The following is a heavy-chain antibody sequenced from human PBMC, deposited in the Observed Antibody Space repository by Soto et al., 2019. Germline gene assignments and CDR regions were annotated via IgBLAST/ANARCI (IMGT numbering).Heavy chain of an antibody. Sequence: CAASRFTVISYGMHWVRQAPGKGLEWVAVISYDGSNKYYADSVKGRFTISRDNSKNALYLQMNSLRAEDTAVYYCARGRDYTWVGYYYYGMDVWGQGTTVPVSS. CDR1: RFTVISYG. D-gene: IGHD4-4*01. CDR2: ISYDGSNK. J-gene: IGHJ6*02. CDR3: ARGRDYTWVGYYYYGMDV. V-gene: IGHV3-30*19.